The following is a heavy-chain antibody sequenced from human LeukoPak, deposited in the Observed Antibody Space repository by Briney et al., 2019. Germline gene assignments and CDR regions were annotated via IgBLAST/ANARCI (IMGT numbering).Heavy chain of an antibody. J-gene: IGHJ5*01. Sequence: GGSLRPSCAASGFTFSGKWMHWVRQAPGKGLVWVSRIKGDGSSTTCADSVKGRFTISRDNAKNTLHLQMDSLRAEDTAVYYCARSDWLDSWGQGTLVIVSS. CDR2: IKGDGSST. V-gene: IGHV3-74*03. CDR1: GFTFSGKW. CDR3: ARSDWLDS.